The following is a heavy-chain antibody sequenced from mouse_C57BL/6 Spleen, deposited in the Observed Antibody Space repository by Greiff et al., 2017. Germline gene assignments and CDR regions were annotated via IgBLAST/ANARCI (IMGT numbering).Heavy chain of an antibody. CDR3: ARLGRGAMDY. CDR1: GYAFSSSW. V-gene: IGHV1-82*01. D-gene: IGHD4-1*01. J-gene: IGHJ4*01. CDR2: IYPGAGDT. Sequence: VQLQQSGPELVKPGASVKISCKASGYAFSSSWMNWVKQRPGKGLEWIGRIYPGAGDTNYNGKFKGKATLTADKSSSTAYMQLSSLTSEDSAVYFCARLGRGAMDYWGQGTSVTVSS.